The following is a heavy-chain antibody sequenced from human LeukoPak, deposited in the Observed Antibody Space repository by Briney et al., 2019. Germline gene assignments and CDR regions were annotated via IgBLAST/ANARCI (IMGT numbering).Heavy chain of an antibody. CDR1: GFTFNNYA. CDR3: AKDKPYDSSGPPSYFDY. V-gene: IGHV3-23*01. D-gene: IGHD3-22*01. Sequence: HPGGSLRLSCAASGFTFNNYAMNWVRQAPGKGLEWVSSISGSGGSIKYADSVKGRFTISRDNSKNTLYLQMNSLRAEDTAVYYCAKDKPYDSSGPPSYFDYWGQGTLVTVSS. CDR2: ISGSGGSI. J-gene: IGHJ4*02.